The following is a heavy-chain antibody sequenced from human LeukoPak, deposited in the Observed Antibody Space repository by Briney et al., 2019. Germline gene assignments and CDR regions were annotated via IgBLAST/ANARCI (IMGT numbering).Heavy chain of an antibody. CDR1: GYTFTSYG. D-gene: IGHD3-3*01. CDR2: ISGYNGNT. J-gene: IGHJ6*02. CDR3: AREMAHYDFWSGYYVGYYYYGMDV. Sequence: ASVKVSCKASGYTFTSYGISWVRQAPGQGLEWMGWISGYNGNTNYAQKLQGRVTMTTDTFTSTAYMELRSLRSDDTAVYYCAREMAHYDFWSGYYVGYYYYGMDVWGQGTTVTVSS. V-gene: IGHV1-18*01.